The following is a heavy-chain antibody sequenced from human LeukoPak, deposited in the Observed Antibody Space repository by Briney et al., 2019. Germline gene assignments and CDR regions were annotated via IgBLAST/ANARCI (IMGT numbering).Heavy chain of an antibody. CDR2: IGNSGGRT. D-gene: IGHD3-10*01. Sequence: GGSLRLSCAASGFSCSTYAMSWVRQAPGKGLEWVSVIGNSGGRTFYADSVKGRFTISRDNSRNTVHLQMNFLRAEDTAVYFCAKTASGSGTSLYHLYYWGQGALVTVSS. CDR1: GFSCSTYA. CDR3: AKTASGSGTSLYHLYY. J-gene: IGHJ4*02. V-gene: IGHV3-23*01.